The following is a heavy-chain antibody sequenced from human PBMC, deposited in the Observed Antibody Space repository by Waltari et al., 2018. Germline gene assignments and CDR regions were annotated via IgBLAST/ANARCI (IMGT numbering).Heavy chain of an antibody. CDR3: ARVNSGRYYGMDV. CDR2: FSSYNGNT. J-gene: IGHJ6*02. Sequence: QVQLVQSGAEVKKPGASVKVSCKASGYTFTSYGISWVGQASVQGLVWMGWFSSYNGNTNYAQKLQGRVTMTTDTSTSTAYMELRSLRSDYTAVYYCARVNSGRYYGMDVWGQWTTVTVSS. CDR1: GYTFTSYG. V-gene: IGHV1-18*01. D-gene: IGHD1-26*01.